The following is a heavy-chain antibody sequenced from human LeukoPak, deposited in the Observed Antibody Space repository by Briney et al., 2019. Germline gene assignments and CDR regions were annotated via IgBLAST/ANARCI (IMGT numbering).Heavy chain of an antibody. V-gene: IGHV1-69*06. CDR1: GGTFSSYA. Sequence: SVKVSCKASGGTFSSYAISWVRQAPGQGLEWMGGIIPIFGTANYAQKFQGRVTITADKSTSTAYMELSSLRSEDTAVYYCARTKREIFGVVIKNDAFDIWGQGTMVTVSS. D-gene: IGHD3-3*01. CDR3: ARTKREIFGVVIKNDAFDI. CDR2: IIPIFGTA. J-gene: IGHJ3*02.